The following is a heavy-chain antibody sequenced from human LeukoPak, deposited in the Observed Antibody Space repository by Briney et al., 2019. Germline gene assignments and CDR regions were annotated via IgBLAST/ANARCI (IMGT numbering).Heavy chain of an antibody. D-gene: IGHD3-10*01. CDR1: GDSVSSYSFA. V-gene: IGHV6-1*01. CDR2: TYYRSKWYN. J-gene: IGHJ4*02. Sequence: SQTLSLTCAISGDSVSSYSFAWNWIRQSPSRGLEWLGRTYYRSKWYNDYAVSVKGRITFNSDTSKNQFSLQLNSVTPEDTAVYYCARDYYGSGSYQNYYDYWGQGTLVTVSS. CDR3: ARDYYGSGSYQNYYDY.